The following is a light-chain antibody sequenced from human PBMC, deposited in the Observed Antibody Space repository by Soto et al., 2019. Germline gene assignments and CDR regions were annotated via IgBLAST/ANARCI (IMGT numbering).Light chain of an antibody. CDR3: QQRSNWPST. V-gene: IGKV3-11*01. Sequence: EIVLTQSPATLSLSPGDRATLSCRASQSVSSYLSLYQQKPGQAPRLLIYDASNRATGIPARFSGSGSGTDFTLTITSLEPEDFAVYYCQQRSNWPSTFGGGTTVEIK. CDR2: DAS. CDR1: QSVSSY. J-gene: IGKJ4*01.